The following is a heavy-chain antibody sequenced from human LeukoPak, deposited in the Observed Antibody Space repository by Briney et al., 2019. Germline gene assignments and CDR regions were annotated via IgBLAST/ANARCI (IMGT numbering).Heavy chain of an antibody. J-gene: IGHJ6*02. V-gene: IGHV3-73*01. Sequence: PGGSLRLSCAASGFTFSGSAMRWVRQASGKGLEWVGRIRSKANTYATAYAASVKGRFTISRDDSKNTAYLQLNSLKTEDTAAYYCSAAVGTDFYDYGMDVWGQGTTVTVSS. CDR2: IRSKANTYAT. CDR3: SAAVGTDFYDYGMDV. CDR1: GFTFSGSA. D-gene: IGHD6-13*01.